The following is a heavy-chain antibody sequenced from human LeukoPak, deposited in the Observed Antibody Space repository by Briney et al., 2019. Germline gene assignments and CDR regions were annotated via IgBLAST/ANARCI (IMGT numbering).Heavy chain of an antibody. CDR1: GLTFSSYA. Sequence: GGSLRLSCAASGLTFSSYAMSWVRQAPGKGLEWVSHITGSGDTTYYGDPAKGRFTISRDNSKNTLYLQMSSLRAEDTAVYYCARDFRPGLVPSFDYWGQGTLVTVSS. V-gene: IGHV3-23*01. CDR2: ITGSGDTT. D-gene: IGHD3/OR15-3a*01. CDR3: ARDFRPGLVPSFDY. J-gene: IGHJ4*02.